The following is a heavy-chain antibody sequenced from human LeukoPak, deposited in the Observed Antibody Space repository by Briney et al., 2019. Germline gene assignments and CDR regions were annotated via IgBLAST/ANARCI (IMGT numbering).Heavy chain of an antibody. CDR2: IYHSGST. J-gene: IGHJ4*02. CDR1: GGSISSSNW. V-gene: IGHV4-4*02. Sequence: SETLSLTCAASGGSISSSNWWSWVRQPPGKGLEWIGEIYHSGSTNYNPSLKSRVTISVDKSKNQFSLKLSSVTATDTAVYYCARLQVAGHFDYWGQGTLVTVSS. D-gene: IGHD6-19*01. CDR3: ARLQVAGHFDY.